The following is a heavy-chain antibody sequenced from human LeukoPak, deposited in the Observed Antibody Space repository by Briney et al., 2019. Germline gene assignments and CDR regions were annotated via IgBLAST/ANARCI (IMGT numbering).Heavy chain of an antibody. CDR2: IHYSGST. CDR1: GFIFTNAW. D-gene: IGHD1-26*01. Sequence: GSLRLSCAASGFIFTNAWMSWVRQAPGKGLEWIGYIHYSGSTTYNPSLQSRVTISIDTSKNQFSLKLSSVSAADTAVYYCARDRGGSYWGQGTLVTVSS. CDR3: ARDRGGSY. V-gene: IGHV4-59*01. J-gene: IGHJ4*02.